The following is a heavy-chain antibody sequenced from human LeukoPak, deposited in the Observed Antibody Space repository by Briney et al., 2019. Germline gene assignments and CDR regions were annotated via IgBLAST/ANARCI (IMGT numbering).Heavy chain of an antibody. V-gene: IGHV1-69*02. CDR1: GDTFSSHT. CDR2: IIPFIGVT. Sequence: ASVKVSCKASGDTFSSHTINWVRQAPGQGLEWMGRIIPFIGVTKYAQKFQARVTITADKSTSTAYMELSKDTAVYYCARGYCTSTTSYMYNWLDPWGQGTLVTVSS. J-gene: IGHJ5*02. CDR3: ARGYCTSTTSYMYNWLDP. D-gene: IGHD2-2*02.